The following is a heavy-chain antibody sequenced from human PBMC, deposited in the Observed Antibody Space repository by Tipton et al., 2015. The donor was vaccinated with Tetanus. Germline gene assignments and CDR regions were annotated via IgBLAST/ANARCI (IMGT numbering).Heavy chain of an antibody. CDR1: GFTFYTYS. V-gene: IGHV3-48*02. CDR3: ARVPNSRQVVKLDY. Sequence: SLRLSCVASGFTFYTYSINWVRQAPGKGLEWVSFINDRGDNMYYADSVKGRFTISRDNTMNSVFLQMNSLRDEDTAVYYCARVPNSRQVVKLDYWGRGTLVTVSS. CDR2: INDRGDNM. J-gene: IGHJ4*02. D-gene: IGHD2-21*01.